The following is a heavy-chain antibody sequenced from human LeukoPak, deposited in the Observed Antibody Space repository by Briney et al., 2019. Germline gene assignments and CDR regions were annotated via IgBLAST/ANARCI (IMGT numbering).Heavy chain of an antibody. Sequence: PSETLSLTCAVYGGSFSGYYWSWIRQPPGKGLEWIGEINHGGSTNYNPSLKSRVTISVDTSKNQFSLKLSSVTAADTAVYYCARGRSALWLIDYYYGMDVWGQGTTVTVSS. CDR2: INHGGST. J-gene: IGHJ6*02. CDR1: GGSFSGYY. V-gene: IGHV4-34*01. D-gene: IGHD5-18*01. CDR3: ARGRSALWLIDYYYGMDV.